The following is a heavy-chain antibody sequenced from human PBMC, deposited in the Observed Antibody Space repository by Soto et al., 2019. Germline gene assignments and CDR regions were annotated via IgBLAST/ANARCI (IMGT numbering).Heavy chain of an antibody. CDR3: AKAMVVVTAISGGGGFDK. V-gene: IGHV3-30*18. D-gene: IGHD2-21*02. Sequence: GGSLRLSCAASGFTFSSYGMHWVSQAPGKGLEWVAVISYDGSNKYCADSVKGRFTISRDNSKNTLYLQMNSLRAEDTAVYYCAKAMVVVTAISGGGGFDKWGQGTLVTVSS. CDR2: ISYDGSNK. CDR1: GFTFSSYG. J-gene: IGHJ3*02.